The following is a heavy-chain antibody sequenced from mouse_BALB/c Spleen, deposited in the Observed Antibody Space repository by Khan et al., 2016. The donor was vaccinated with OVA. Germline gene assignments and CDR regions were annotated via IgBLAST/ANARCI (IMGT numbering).Heavy chain of an antibody. V-gene: IGHV1S132*01. CDR2: IYPGTNNT. CDR3: AREEAWYYFDY. J-gene: IGHJ2*01. CDR1: GFTFTSYW. D-gene: IGHD3-2*02. Sequence: QVQLQQSGADLVRPGASVKLSCKTSGFTFTSYWIHWVRQRPGQGLEWIARIYPGTNNTYSNDKLKDKATLTADKSFSTDYRKLSSLKSEDSAGYFGAREEAWYYFDYWGQGTTLTVSS.